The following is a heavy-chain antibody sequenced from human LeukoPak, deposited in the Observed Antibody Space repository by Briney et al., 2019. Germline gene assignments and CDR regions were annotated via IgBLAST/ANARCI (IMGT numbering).Heavy chain of an antibody. D-gene: IGHD3-10*01. CDR2: INHSGST. Sequence: SETLSLTCAVYGGSFSGYYWSWIRQPPGMGLEWIGEINHSGSTNYNPSLKSRVTISVDTSKNQFSLKLSSVTAADTAVYYCARPRGYYYYYMDVWGKGTTVTISS. V-gene: IGHV4-34*01. J-gene: IGHJ6*03. CDR1: GGSFSGYY. CDR3: ARPRGYYYYYMDV.